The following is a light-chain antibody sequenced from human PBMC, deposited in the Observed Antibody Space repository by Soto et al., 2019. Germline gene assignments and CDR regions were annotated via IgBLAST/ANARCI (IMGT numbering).Light chain of an antibody. Sequence: ELVMTQSPATLSVSPGERATLSCRATQSVSSNLAWYQQKPGQAPRLVIYGASTRATGIPARFSGSGYGTEVTLAISGLQSEDCLVYYCEQYNNLPPWTFGQGTKVEIK. CDR2: GAS. J-gene: IGKJ1*01. CDR3: EQYNNLPPWT. CDR1: QSVSSN. V-gene: IGKV3-15*01.